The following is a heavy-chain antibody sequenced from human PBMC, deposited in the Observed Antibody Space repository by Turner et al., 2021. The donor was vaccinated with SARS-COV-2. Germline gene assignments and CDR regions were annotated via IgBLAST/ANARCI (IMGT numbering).Heavy chain of an antibody. CDR1: GYTFTSYG. D-gene: IGHD2-2*01. J-gene: IGHJ1*01. V-gene: IGHV1-18*04. CDR3: ASDCSSTSCQTGYFQH. Sequence: QVQLVQSGAEVTKPGASVKVSCKASGYTFTSYGISWVRQAPGQGLEWMGWISAYNGNTNYAQKLQGRVTMTTDTSTSTAYMELRSLRSDDTVVYYCASDCSSTSCQTGYFQHWGQGTLVTVSS. CDR2: ISAYNGNT.